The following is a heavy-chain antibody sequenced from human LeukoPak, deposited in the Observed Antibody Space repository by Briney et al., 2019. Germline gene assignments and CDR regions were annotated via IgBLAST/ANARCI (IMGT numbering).Heavy chain of an antibody. CDR3: AKGHDILTGRHFDY. CDR2: ISGSGGST. Sequence: LRGESLKISCAASGFSFSSYAMSWVRQAPGKGLEWVSAISGSGGSTYNADSVKGRFTISRDNSKNTLYLQMNSLRAEDTAVYYCAKGHDILTGRHFDYWGQGTLVTVSS. CDR1: GFSFSSYA. V-gene: IGHV3-23*01. D-gene: IGHD3-9*01. J-gene: IGHJ4*02.